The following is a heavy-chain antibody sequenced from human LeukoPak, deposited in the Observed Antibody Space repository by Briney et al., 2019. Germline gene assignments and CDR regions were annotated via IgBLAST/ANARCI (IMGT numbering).Heavy chain of an antibody. D-gene: IGHD4-23*01. V-gene: IGHV1-24*01. Sequence: ASVKVSCKVSGYTLTELSMHWVRQAPGKGLEWMGGFDPEDGETIYAQKFQGRVTMTEDTSTDTAYMELSSLRSEDTAVYYCATGGGYGGNFPLDYWGQGTLVTVSS. J-gene: IGHJ4*02. CDR1: GYTLTELS. CDR3: ATGGGYGGNFPLDY. CDR2: FDPEDGET.